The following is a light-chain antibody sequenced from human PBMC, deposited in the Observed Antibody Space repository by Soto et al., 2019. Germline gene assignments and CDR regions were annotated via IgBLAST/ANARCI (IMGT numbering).Light chain of an antibody. CDR3: EQYGASPLT. J-gene: IGKJ4*01. V-gene: IGKV3-20*01. CDR1: QSVSSNY. CDR2: GAS. Sequence: EIVLTQSPGTLSLSPGDRATLSCRASQSVSSNYLAWYQQRPGQAPRLVIFGASSRATGIPDRFSDSGSGADFTLTISRLEPEDFGVYYCEQYGASPLTCGGGTKVEI.